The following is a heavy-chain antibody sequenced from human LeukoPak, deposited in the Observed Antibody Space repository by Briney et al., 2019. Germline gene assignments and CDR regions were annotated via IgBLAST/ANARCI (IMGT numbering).Heavy chain of an antibody. CDR1: GGSISSFY. D-gene: IGHD2-15*01. Sequence: SETLSLTCSVSGGSISSFYWSWIRQPPGKGLKWIGYIYYSGSTYYNPSLKSRVTISVDTSKNQISLNLRSVTAADTAVYYCARYCSGGSCFSKAFDYWGQGTLVTVSS. CDR3: ARYCSGGSCFSKAFDY. CDR2: IYYSGST. V-gene: IGHV4-59*01. J-gene: IGHJ4*02.